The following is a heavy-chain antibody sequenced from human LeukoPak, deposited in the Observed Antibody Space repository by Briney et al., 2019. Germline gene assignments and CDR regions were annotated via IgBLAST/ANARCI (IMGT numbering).Heavy chain of an antibody. J-gene: IGHJ4*02. CDR1: GGSISSGSYY. D-gene: IGHD2-2*01. CDR3: ARGFSSTREDYFDY. CDR2: IYTSGST. V-gene: IGHV4-61*02. Sequence: SETLSLTCTVSGGSISSGSYYWSWIRQPAGKGLEWIGRIYTSGSTNYNPSLKSRVTISVDTSKNQFSLKLSSVTAADTAVYYCARGFSSTREDYFDYWGQGTLVTVSP.